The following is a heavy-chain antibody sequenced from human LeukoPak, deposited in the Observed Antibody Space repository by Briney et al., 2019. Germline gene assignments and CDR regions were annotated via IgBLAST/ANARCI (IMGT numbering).Heavy chain of an antibody. CDR3: AKISTSWEGFDY. Sequence: PGGSLRPSCAASGFTFSIYAMGWVRQAPGKWLEWVSDISGSGGSTYYADSVKGRFTISRDNSKNTLYLQMNSLRAEDTAVYYCAKISTSWEGFDYWGQGTLVTVSS. J-gene: IGHJ4*02. V-gene: IGHV3-23*01. D-gene: IGHD2-2*01. CDR1: GFTFSIYA. CDR2: ISGSGGST.